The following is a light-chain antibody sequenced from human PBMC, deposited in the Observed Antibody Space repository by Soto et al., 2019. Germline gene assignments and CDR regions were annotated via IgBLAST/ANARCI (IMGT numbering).Light chain of an antibody. V-gene: IGKV3-15*01. CDR1: QSVSSN. Sequence: EIVMTQSPATLSVSPGERATLSCRASQSVSSNLAWYQHKPGQAPRLLIHGASTRATGVPARFSGSGSGTEFTLTISSLQSEDFAVYYCQQDNIWPRTFGQGNKV. CDR2: GAS. J-gene: IGKJ1*01. CDR3: QQDNIWPRT.